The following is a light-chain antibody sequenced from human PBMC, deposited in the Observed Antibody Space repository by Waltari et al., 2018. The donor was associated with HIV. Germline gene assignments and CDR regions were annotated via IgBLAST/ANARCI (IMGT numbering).Light chain of an antibody. J-gene: IGLJ3*02. Sequence: QSALTQPASVSGPPGQSITISCTAPSSDVGGYNYVSWYQQHPGEAPKFRIDDVSKRHSGICIHFAASMAGNTASLTISGLQAEEEAIYYCSSYTSNNTGVFGGGTQLTVL. CDR2: DVS. V-gene: IGLV2-14*03. CDR3: SSYTSNNTGV. CDR1: SSDVGGYNY.